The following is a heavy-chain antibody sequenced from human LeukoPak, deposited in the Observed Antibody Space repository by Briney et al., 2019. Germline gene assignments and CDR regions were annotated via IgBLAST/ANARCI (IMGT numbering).Heavy chain of an antibody. CDR3: ARDPGLSGAFDI. D-gene: IGHD1-14*01. J-gene: IGHJ3*02. Sequence: GGSLRLSCAASGFTFSSYSMNWVRQAPGKGLEWVSSISSSSYIYYADSVKGRFTISRDNAKNSLYLQMNSLRAEDTAVYYCARDPGLSGAFDIWGQGTMVTVSS. CDR1: GFTFSSYS. CDR2: ISSSSYI. V-gene: IGHV3-21*01.